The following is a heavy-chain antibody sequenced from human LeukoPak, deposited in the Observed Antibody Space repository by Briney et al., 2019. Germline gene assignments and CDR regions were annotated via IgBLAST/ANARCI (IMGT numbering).Heavy chain of an antibody. CDR2: IRYDGYKK. V-gene: IGHV3-30*02. Sequence: PGGSLRLSCAASGFTLSEFGMHWVRQAPGKGLEGITFIRYDGYKKHYIDSVKGRFTTSRDNSKNTVSLQMSSLRVEDTAVYYCARNAHSFDSSGYYFHFWGQGTRVTVSS. J-gene: IGHJ4*02. D-gene: IGHD3-22*01. CDR3: ARNAHSFDSSGYYFHF. CDR1: GFTLSEFG.